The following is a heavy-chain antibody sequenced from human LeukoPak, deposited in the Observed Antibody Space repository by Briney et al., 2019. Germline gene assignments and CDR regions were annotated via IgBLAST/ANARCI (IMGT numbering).Heavy chain of an antibody. J-gene: IGHJ4*02. D-gene: IGHD3-22*01. V-gene: IGHV3-30*18. Sequence: PGRSLRLSCAASGFTSSSFGMHWVRQAPGKGLEWVAVISYDGSNKYYADSVKGRFTLSRDNSKNTLYLQMNSLRAEDTAVYYCAKDNAYYYESSGYYYRRYFDYWGQGTLVTVSS. CDR3: AKDNAYYYESSGYYYRRYFDY. CDR2: ISYDGSNK. CDR1: GFTSSSFG.